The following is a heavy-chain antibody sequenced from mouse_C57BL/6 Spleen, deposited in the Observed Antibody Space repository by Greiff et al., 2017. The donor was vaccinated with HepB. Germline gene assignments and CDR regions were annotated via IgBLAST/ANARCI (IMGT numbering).Heavy chain of an antibody. Sequence: EVHLVESGGGLVKPGGSLKLSCAASGFTFSSYTMSWVRQTPEKRLEWVATISGGGGNTYYPDSVKGRFTISRDNAKNTLYLQMSSLRSEDTALYYCARRDYGSSRYYFDYWGQGTTLTVSS. CDR2: ISGGGGNT. CDR1: GFTFSSYT. J-gene: IGHJ2*01. D-gene: IGHD1-1*01. CDR3: ARRDYGSSRYYFDY. V-gene: IGHV5-9*01.